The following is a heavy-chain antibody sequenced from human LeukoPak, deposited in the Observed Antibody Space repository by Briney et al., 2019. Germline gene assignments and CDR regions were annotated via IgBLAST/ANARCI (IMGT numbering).Heavy chain of an antibody. Sequence: GGSLRLSCAASGFTFSSYGMHWVRQAPGKGLEWVAVISYDGSNKYYADSVKGRFTISRDNSKNTVYVQMNSLRAEDTAVYYCTKELLKTYYCGSGSYSFDTWGQGTLVTVSS. CDR3: TKELLKTYYCGSGSYSFDT. CDR2: ISYDGSNK. CDR1: GFTFSSYG. V-gene: IGHV3-30*18. D-gene: IGHD3-10*01. J-gene: IGHJ4*02.